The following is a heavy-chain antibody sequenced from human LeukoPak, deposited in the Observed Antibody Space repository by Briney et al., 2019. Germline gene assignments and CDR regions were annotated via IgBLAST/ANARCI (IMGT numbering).Heavy chain of an antibody. CDR3: TRLVGAND. CDR1: GFTFSSYG. J-gene: IGHJ4*02. CDR2: IRNKANSYTT. D-gene: IGHD1-26*01. Sequence: GGSLRLSCAASGFTFSSYGMTWVRQAPGKGLEWVGRIRNKANSYTTEYAASVQGRFTVSRDDSKNSLYLQMHSMKTEDTAVYYCTRLVGANDWGQGTLVTVSS. V-gene: IGHV3-72*01.